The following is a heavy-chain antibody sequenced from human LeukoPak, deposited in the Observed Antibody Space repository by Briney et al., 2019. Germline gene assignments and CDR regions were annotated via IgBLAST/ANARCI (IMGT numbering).Heavy chain of an antibody. CDR1: GGSISSYY. CDR2: IYYSGST. Sequence: SETLSLTCTVSGGSISSYYWSWIRQPPGKGLEWIGYIYYSGSTNYNPSLKSRVTISVDTSKNQFSLKLSSVTAADTAVYYCARRAPVVAVAGTAHFDYWGQGTLVTVSS. V-gene: IGHV4-59*08. CDR3: ARRAPVVAVAGTAHFDY. J-gene: IGHJ4*02. D-gene: IGHD6-19*01.